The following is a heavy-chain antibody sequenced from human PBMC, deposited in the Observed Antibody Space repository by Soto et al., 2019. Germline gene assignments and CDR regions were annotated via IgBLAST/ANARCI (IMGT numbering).Heavy chain of an antibody. Sequence: ASVKVSCKASGGTFSSYAISWVRQAPGQGLEWMGGIIPIFGKANYAQKFQGRVTITADESTSTAYMELSSLRSEDTAVYYCARDTRSIAARFDPWGQGTLVTVSS. CDR3: ARDTRSIAARFDP. D-gene: IGHD6-6*01. J-gene: IGHJ5*02. CDR2: IIPIFGKA. CDR1: GGTFSSYA. V-gene: IGHV1-69*13.